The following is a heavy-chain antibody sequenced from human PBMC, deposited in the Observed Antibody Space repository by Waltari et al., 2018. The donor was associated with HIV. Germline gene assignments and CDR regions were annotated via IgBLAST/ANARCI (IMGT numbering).Heavy chain of an antibody. J-gene: IGHJ5*01. CDR1: GYTFTNNA. V-gene: IGHV7-4-1*02. CDR3: ARYTTGWYDS. D-gene: IGHD6-19*01. CDR2: INNKTGNP. Sequence: QVQLVQSGSELKKPGASVKVSCKASGYTFTNNAVNWVRQAPGQGLEWMGWINNKTGNPTYAQGFTGRVVFSLDTSVSTAYLQISSLKAEDTAFYYCARYTTGWYDSWGQGTLVTVSS.